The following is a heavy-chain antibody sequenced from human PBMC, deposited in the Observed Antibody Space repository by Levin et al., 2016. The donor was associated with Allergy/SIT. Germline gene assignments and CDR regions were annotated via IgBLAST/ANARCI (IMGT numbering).Heavy chain of an antibody. CDR1: GGSISRYY. J-gene: IGHJ3*02. V-gene: IGHV4-59*13. CDR2: IYYSEIT. D-gene: IGHD2-21*01. Sequence: SETLSLTCTVSGGSISRYYWSWIRQPPGKGLEWIGYIYYSEITKYNPSLKSRVTISEDTAKNQFSLNLSSVTAADTAVYYCARVAHARAFDGFDIWGQGTMVTVSS. CDR3: ARVAHARAFDGFDI.